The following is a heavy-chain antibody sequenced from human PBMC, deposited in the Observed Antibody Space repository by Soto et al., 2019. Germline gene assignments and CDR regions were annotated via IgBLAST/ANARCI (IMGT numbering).Heavy chain of an antibody. CDR3: ARIVGSWYYPDY. Sequence: QVQLQESGPGLVKPSETLSLTCTVSGGSVSSGSYYWSWIRQPPGKGLEWIGYIYYSGNTNYNPSLKSRVTISVDTSKNQFSLKLSSVTAADTAVYYCARIVGSWYYPDYWGQGTLVTVSS. D-gene: IGHD6-13*01. V-gene: IGHV4-61*01. CDR2: IYYSGNT. J-gene: IGHJ4*02. CDR1: GGSVSSGSYY.